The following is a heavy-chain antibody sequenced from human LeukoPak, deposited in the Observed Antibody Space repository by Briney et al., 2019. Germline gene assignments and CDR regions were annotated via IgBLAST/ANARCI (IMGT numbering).Heavy chain of an antibody. V-gene: IGHV4-34*01. CDR2: INHSGST. J-gene: IGHJ3*02. Sequence: SETLSLTCAVYGGSFSGYYWSWIRQPPGKGLEWIGEINHSGSTNYSPSLKSRVTISVDTSKNQFSLKLSSVTAADTAVYYCARGGRGIAAARRPFDIWGQGTMVTVSS. CDR1: GGSFSGYY. CDR3: ARGGRGIAAARRPFDI. D-gene: IGHD6-13*01.